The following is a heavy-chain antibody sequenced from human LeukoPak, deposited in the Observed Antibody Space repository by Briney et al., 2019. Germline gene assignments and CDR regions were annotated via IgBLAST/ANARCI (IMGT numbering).Heavy chain of an antibody. CDR2: INPNSGRT. Sequence: ASVKVSCKASGYTFTSSDINWVRQAAGQGLEWMGWINPNSGRTGYAQKFQGRVTMTANTSISTAHMELGSLRFDDTAVYYCARGRSGLAAAGTYDYWGQGTLITVSS. D-gene: IGHD6-13*01. V-gene: IGHV1-8*01. CDR1: GYTFTSSD. CDR3: ARGRSGLAAAGTYDY. J-gene: IGHJ4*02.